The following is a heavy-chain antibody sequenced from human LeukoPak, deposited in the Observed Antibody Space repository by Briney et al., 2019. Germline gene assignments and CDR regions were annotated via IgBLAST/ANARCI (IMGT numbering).Heavy chain of an antibody. V-gene: IGHV4-59*01. D-gene: IGHD5-24*01. CDR2: IYYSGST. J-gene: IGHJ4*02. CDR3: ARIDGYNIDY. CDR1: GGSISSYY. Sequence: PSETLSLTCTVSGGSISSYYWSWIRQPPGKGLEWIGYIYYSGSTYYNPSLKSRVTMSVDTSKKQSSLKLSSVTAADTAVYYCARIDGYNIDYWGQGTLVTVSS.